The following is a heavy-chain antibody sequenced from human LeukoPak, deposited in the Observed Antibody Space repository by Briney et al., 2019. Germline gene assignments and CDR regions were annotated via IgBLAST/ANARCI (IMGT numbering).Heavy chain of an antibody. J-gene: IGHJ4*02. CDR2: ICPGDSDT. Sequence: GESLKISCKASGHSFTNYWIGWVRQMPGKGLEWMGIICPGDSDTRYSPSFQGQVTMSVDKSIDTAYLQWSSLKASDTAMYYCARQGQRSGPPIDYWGQGTLVTVSS. D-gene: IGHD5-12*01. V-gene: IGHV5-51*01. CDR1: GHSFTNYW. CDR3: ARQGQRSGPPIDY.